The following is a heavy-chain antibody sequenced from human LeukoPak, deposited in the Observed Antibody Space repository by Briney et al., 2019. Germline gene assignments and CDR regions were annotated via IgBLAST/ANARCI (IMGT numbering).Heavy chain of an antibody. V-gene: IGHV4-59*02. J-gene: IGHJ3*01. Sequence: SETLSLTCTVSGGSVGSYYWSWIRQPPGKGLEWIGYFYYSGSSNYNPSLESRVTLSVDTSKNQFSLNLSSVTAADTAVYYCANADRFCSGGSCPVPDAFDFWGQGTMVTVSS. CDR2: FYYSGSS. D-gene: IGHD2-15*01. CDR1: GGSVGSYY. CDR3: ANADRFCSGGSCPVPDAFDF.